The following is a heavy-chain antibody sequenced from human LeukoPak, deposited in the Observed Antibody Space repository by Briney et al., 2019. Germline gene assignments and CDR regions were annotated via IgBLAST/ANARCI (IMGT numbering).Heavy chain of an antibody. D-gene: IGHD1-26*01. J-gene: IGHJ6*02. Sequence: SETLSLTCGVYGGSFSGYYWSWIRQPPGKGLEWIGESNHSGSTNYNPSLKSRVTISVDTSKKQFSLKLSSVTAADTAVYYCARTFSESYYYYGMDVWGQGTTVTVSS. V-gene: IGHV4-34*01. CDR3: ARTFSESYYYYGMDV. CDR1: GGSFSGYY. CDR2: SNHSGST.